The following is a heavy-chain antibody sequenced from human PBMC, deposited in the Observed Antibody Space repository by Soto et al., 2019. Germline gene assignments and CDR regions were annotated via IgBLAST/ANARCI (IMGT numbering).Heavy chain of an antibody. CDR1: GGSISSSS. CDR2: IYNNWRT. CDR3: ARARFCTSTSCSHYFDF. J-gene: IGHJ4*02. D-gene: IGHD2-2*01. Sequence: SETLSLTCTVSGGSISSSSWSWIRQPPGRGLEWIGYIYNNWRTDYNPSLKSRVTISVDTSKNHFSLKLSSVTPADTAVYYCARARFCTSTSCSHYFDFWGQGTLVTVSS. V-gene: IGHV4-59*01.